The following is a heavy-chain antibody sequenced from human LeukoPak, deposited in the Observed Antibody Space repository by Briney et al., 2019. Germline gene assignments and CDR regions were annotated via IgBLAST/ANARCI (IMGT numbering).Heavy chain of an antibody. CDR2: ISSSSSYI. CDR1: GFTFSSYS. V-gene: IGHV3-21*01. CDR3: ARGDTAAGTDY. Sequence: GGSLRLSCAASGFTFSSYSMNWVRQAPGKGLEWVSSISSSSSYIYYADSVKGRFTISRDNAKNSLYLQMNSLRAEDTTVYYCARGDTAAGTDYWGQGTLVTVSS. J-gene: IGHJ4*02. D-gene: IGHD6-13*01.